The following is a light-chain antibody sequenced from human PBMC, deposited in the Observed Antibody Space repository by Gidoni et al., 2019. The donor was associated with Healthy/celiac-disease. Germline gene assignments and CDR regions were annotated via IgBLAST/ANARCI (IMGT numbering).Light chain of an antibody. J-gene: IGKJ2*01. CDR1: QSVLYSSNNKNY. CDR2: WAS. CDR3: QQYYSTPYT. V-gene: IGKV4-1*01. Sequence: QSVLYSSNNKNYLAWYQQKPGQPPKLLIYWASTRESGVPDRFSGSGSGTDFTLTISSLQAEDVAVYYCQQYYSTPYTFGQGTKLEIK.